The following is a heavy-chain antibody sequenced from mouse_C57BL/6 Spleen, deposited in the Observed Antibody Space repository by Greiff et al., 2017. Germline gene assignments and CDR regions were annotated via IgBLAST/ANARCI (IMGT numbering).Heavy chain of an antibody. CDR3: ARRGYGSSIDY. D-gene: IGHD1-1*01. CDR2: IDPSDSYT. Sequence: QVQLQQPGAELVKPGASVKLSCKASGYTFTSYWMQWVKQRPGQGLEWIGEIDPSDSYTNYNQKFKGKATLTVDTSSSTAYMQLSSLTSEDSAVYYCARRGYGSSIDYWGQGTTLTVSS. J-gene: IGHJ2*01. CDR1: GYTFTSYW. V-gene: IGHV1-50*01.